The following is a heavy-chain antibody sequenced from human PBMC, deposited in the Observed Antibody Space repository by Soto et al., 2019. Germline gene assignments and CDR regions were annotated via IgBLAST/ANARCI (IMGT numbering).Heavy chain of an antibody. CDR3: AKDHVGTRCGFDS. J-gene: IGHJ4*02. CDR1: GFTFRTYG. D-gene: IGHD1-7*01. CDR2: ISYDGTNE. V-gene: IGHV3-30*18. Sequence: PGGSLRLSCAASGFTFRTYGMHWVRQAPGKGLEWVAVISYDGTNEDYAGSVKGRFSVSRDNSKNTMYLQMNSLRGEDTAVYYCAKDHVGTRCGFDSWGQGTLVTISS.